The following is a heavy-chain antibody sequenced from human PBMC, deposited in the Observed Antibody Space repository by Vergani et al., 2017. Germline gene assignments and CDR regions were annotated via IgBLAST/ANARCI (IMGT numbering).Heavy chain of an antibody. J-gene: IGHJ6*02. CDR1: GFTFSSYW. CDR3: ATLMRTTGTTAYGMDV. CDR2: IKQDGSEK. V-gene: IGHV3-7*01. Sequence: EVQLVESGGGLVQPGGSLRLSCAASGFTFSSYWMSWVRQAPGKGLEWVANIKQDGSEKYYVDSVKGRFTSSRDNAKNSLYLQMNSLRAEDTAVYYCATLMRTTGTTAYGMDVWGQGTTVTVSS. D-gene: IGHD1-1*01.